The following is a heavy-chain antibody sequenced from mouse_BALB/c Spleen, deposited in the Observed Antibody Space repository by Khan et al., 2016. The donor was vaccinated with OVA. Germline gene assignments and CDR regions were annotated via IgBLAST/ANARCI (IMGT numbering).Heavy chain of an antibody. CDR2: ISYSGST. D-gene: IGHD1-2*01. CDR1: GYSITSGYG. J-gene: IGHJ2*01. Sequence: EVQLQESGPGLVKPSQSLSLTCTVTGYSITSGYGWNWIRQFPGDKLEWMGYISYSGSTTYNPSLKSRISITRDTSKKQFFLPLNSVTTEDTATYYCARTARIKYWGQGTTLTVAS. CDR3: ARTARIKY. V-gene: IGHV3-2*02.